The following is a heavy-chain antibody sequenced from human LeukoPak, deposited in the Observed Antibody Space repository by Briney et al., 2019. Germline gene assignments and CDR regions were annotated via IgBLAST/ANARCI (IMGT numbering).Heavy chain of an antibody. CDR1: GFTFSNYW. CDR2: IKGDGRST. Sequence: GGSLRLSCATSGFTFSNYWMHWVRQVPGRGLVWVSRIKGDGRSTRNADSVEGRFTISRDNAKNTVYLQMNSLRAEDTAVYYCAREGLNCSSSSCQRATFDYWGQGTLVTVSS. D-gene: IGHD2-2*01. CDR3: AREGLNCSSSSCQRATFDY. V-gene: IGHV3-74*01. J-gene: IGHJ4*02.